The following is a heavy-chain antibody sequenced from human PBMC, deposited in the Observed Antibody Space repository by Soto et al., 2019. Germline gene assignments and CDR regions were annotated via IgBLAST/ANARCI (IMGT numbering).Heavy chain of an antibody. CDR2: IYYSGST. CDR1: GGSISSGDYY. CDR3: ARTYYYDSSGYGFDY. D-gene: IGHD3-22*01. Sequence: TLSLTCTVSGGSISSGDYYWSWIRQPPGKGLEWIGYIYYSGSTYYNPSLKSRVTISVDTSKNQFSLKLSSVTAADTAVYYCARTYYYDSSGYGFDYWGQGTLVTVSS. J-gene: IGHJ4*02. V-gene: IGHV4-30-4*01.